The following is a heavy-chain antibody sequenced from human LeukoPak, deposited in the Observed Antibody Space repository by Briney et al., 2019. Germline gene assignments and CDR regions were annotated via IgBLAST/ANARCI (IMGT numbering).Heavy chain of an antibody. CDR2: INHRGTT. J-gene: IGHJ4*02. D-gene: IGHD6-13*01. CDR3: AWSIAAASFDY. CDR1: GGALSGYY. V-gene: IGHV4-34*01. Sequence: SETLSLTCAVYGGALSGYYWTWIRQPPGRGLEWIGEINHRGTTSYNPSLKSRVTMSEDTSKNQFSLKLSSVTAADTAVYYCAWSIAAASFDYWGQGTLVTVSS.